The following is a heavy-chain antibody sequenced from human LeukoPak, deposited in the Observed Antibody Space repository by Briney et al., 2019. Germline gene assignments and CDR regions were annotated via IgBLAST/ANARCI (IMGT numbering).Heavy chain of an antibody. CDR2: ISAYNGNT. CDR1: GYTFTSYG. CDR3: ARILWFGELSPFDI. Sequence: AAVKVSCKASGYTFTSYGISWVRQAPGQGLEWMGWISAYNGNTNYAQKLQGRVTMTTDTSTSTAYMELRSLRSDDTAVYYCARILWFGELSPFDIWGQGTMVTVSS. D-gene: IGHD3-10*01. J-gene: IGHJ3*02. V-gene: IGHV1-18*01.